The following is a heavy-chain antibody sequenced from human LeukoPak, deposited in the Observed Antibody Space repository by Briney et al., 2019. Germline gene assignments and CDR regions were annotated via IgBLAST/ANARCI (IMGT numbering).Heavy chain of an antibody. Sequence: PGGSLRLSCAASGFTFSSYEMNWVRQAPGKGLEWVSYISSSGSTIYYADSVKGRFTISRDNAKNSLYLQMNSLRAEDTAVYYCARGLSGGWYSYFDYWGQGTLVTVSS. D-gene: IGHD6-19*01. V-gene: IGHV3-48*03. J-gene: IGHJ4*02. CDR2: ISSSGSTI. CDR3: ARGLSGGWYSYFDY. CDR1: GFTFSSYE.